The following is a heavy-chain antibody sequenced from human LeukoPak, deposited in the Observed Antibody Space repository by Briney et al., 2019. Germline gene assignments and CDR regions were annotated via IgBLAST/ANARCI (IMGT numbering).Heavy chain of an antibody. J-gene: IGHJ5*02. V-gene: IGHV3-7*01. Sequence: GGSLRLSCAASGFTFSSYWMNWVRQAPGKGPEWVANIKQDGSEKYSVDSVKGRFTISRDNAKSSLYLQMNSLRAEDTAVYYCARGNAMVRGVPIWFDPWGQGTLVTVSS. CDR1: GFTFSSYW. D-gene: IGHD3-10*01. CDR2: IKQDGSEK. CDR3: ARGNAMVRGVPIWFDP.